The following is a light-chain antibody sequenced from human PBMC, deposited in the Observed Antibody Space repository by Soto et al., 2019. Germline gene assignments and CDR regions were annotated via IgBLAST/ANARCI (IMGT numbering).Light chain of an antibody. CDR3: QEGTDWPPGT. CDR1: QNVGTF. CDR2: DAS. J-gene: IGKJ1*01. V-gene: IGKV3-11*01. Sequence: EIVLTQSPATLSLSPGEKVTLSSRASQNVGTFLAWYQQKPGQAPRLLIYDASNRAPGIPDRFRGSGSGTDFTLTISSLEPEDFAVYYCQEGTDWPPGTFGRGTTVEVK.